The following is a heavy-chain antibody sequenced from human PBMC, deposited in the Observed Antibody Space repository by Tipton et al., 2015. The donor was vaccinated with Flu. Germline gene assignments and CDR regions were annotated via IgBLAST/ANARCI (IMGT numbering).Heavy chain of an antibody. D-gene: IGHD4-11*01. Sequence: RSLRLSCAASEFTLANYAMHWVRQAPGKGLEWVSLISSGGTNRHYSDSVKGRFTISRDNSKNSVSLQMSSLRSEDTAVYYCARDPGTGDYSSSWCDLWGQGTLVTVSS. CDR1: EFTLANYA. CDR2: ISSGGTNR. V-gene: IGHV3-30*03. CDR3: ARDPGTGDYSSSWCDL. J-gene: IGHJ5*02.